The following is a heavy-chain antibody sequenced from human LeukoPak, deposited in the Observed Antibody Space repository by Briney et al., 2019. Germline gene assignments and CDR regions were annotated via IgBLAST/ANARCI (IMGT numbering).Heavy chain of an antibody. CDR2: ISSNGGST. D-gene: IGHD6-19*01. Sequence: GGSLRLSCAASGFTFSSYAMHWVRQAPGKGLEYVSAISSNGGSTYYANSEKGRFTISRDNSKNTLYLQMGSLRAENMAVYYCARPLPSSGSHAFDIWGQGTMVTVSS. CDR3: ARPLPSSGSHAFDI. CDR1: GFTFSSYA. V-gene: IGHV3-64*01. J-gene: IGHJ3*02.